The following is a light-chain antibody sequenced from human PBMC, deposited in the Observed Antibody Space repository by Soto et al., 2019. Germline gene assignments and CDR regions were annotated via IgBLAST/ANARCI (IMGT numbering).Light chain of an antibody. CDR3: AAWDHSLNGHV. Sequence: GGSIIRKRSRFNIGKNTVHWFQQLPGTAPKVLIYTDNQRPSGVPDRFSGSKSGTSASLAISGLQSEDEADYYCAAWDHSLNGHVFGTGTKVTVL. CDR1: RFNIGKNT. CDR2: TDN. J-gene: IGLJ1*01. V-gene: IGLV1-44*01.